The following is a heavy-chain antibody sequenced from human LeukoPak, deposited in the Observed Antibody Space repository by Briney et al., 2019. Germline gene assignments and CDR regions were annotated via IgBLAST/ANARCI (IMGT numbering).Heavy chain of an antibody. V-gene: IGHV4-59*01. CDR2: IYYSGST. CDR3: ARGVEYSSSSGLGY. J-gene: IGHJ4*02. D-gene: IGHD6-6*01. Sequence: SETLSLTCTVSGGSISSYYWSWIRQPPGKGLEWIGYIYYSGSTNYNPSLKSRVTISVDTSENQFSLKLSSVTAADTAVYYCARGVEYSSSSGLGYWGQGTLVTVSS. CDR1: GGSISSYY.